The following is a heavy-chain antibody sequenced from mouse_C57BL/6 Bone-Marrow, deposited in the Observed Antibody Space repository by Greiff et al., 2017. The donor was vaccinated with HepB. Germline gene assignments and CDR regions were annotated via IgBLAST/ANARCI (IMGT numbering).Heavy chain of an antibody. V-gene: IGHV5-16*01. J-gene: IGHJ2*01. CDR3: AREKGYLYYFDY. CDR1: GFTFSDYY. Sequence: EVKVVESEGGLVQPGSSMKLSCTASGFTFSDYYMAWVRQVPEKGLEWVANINYDGSSTYYLDSLKSRFIISRDNAKNILYLQMSSLKSEDTATYYCAREKGYLYYFDYWGQGTTLTVSS. CDR2: INYDGSST. D-gene: IGHD3-2*02.